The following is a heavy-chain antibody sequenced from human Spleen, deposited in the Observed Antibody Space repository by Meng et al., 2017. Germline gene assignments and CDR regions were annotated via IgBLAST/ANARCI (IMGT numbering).Heavy chain of an antibody. CDR1: GFIVSSDY. Sequence: EVQLVETGGGLIQPGESLRLSCAASGFIVSSDYMHWRRQAPGKGLEWVSVLYSGGGTYYADSVKGRFTISRDNSKNTVYLQMNSLRAEDTAIYYCARHDWFDPWGQGTLVTVFS. J-gene: IGHJ5*02. V-gene: IGHV3-53*02. CDR3: ARHDWFDP. CDR2: LYSGGGT.